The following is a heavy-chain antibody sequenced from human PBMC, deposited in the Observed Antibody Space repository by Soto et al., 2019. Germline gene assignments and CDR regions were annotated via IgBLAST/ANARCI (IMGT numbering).Heavy chain of an antibody. CDR2: ISYSGTT. V-gene: IGHV4-59*01. J-gene: IGHJ6*03. CDR1: GGSISSFY. Sequence: LPETLSLTCTVSGGSISSFYWTWIRQPPGKGLEWIGYISYSGTTNYNPSLKSRVTLSVDTSKNQFSLNLSSVTAADTAVYYCARVLSFYYINVWGKGTTVTVSS. CDR3: ARVLSFYYINV. D-gene: IGHD2-8*01.